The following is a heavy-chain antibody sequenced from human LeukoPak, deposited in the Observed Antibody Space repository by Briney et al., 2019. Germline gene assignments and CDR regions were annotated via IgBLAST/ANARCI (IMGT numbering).Heavy chain of an antibody. CDR1: GYTFTSYD. Sequence: ASVKVSCKASGYTFTSYDINWVRQATGQGLEWMGWISAYNGNTNYAQELQGRVTMTTDTSTSTAYMELRSLRSDDTAVYYCASLRITIFGGYYYYYMDVWGKGTTVTVSS. V-gene: IGHV1-18*01. CDR2: ISAYNGNT. CDR3: ASLRITIFGGYYYYYMDV. D-gene: IGHD3-3*01. J-gene: IGHJ6*03.